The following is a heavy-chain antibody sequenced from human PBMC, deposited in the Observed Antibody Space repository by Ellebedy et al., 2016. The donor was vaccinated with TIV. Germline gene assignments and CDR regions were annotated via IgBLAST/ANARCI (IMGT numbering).Heavy chain of an antibody. CDR1: GFTFSSYG. CDR2: ISYDGSNK. Sequence: GESLKISCAASGFTFSSYGMHWVRQAPGKGLEWVAVISYDGSNKYYPDSVKGRFTISRDNSKNTLYLQMNSLRAEDTAVYYCARDRQYSSGWSYFYYGMDVWGQGTTVTVSS. V-gene: IGHV3-30*03. CDR3: ARDRQYSSGWSYFYYGMDV. D-gene: IGHD6-19*01. J-gene: IGHJ6*02.